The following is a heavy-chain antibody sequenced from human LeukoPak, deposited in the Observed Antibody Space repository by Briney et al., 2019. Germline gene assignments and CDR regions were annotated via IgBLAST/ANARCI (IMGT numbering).Heavy chain of an antibody. CDR3: ARDLSKYSYGFDAFDI. V-gene: IGHV4-38-2*02. Sequence: SQTLSLTCAVSGYSISSGYYWGWIRQPPGKGLEWIGGIYHSGSTYYNPSLKSRVTISVDTSKNHFSLKLSSVTAADTAVYYCARDLSKYSYGFDAFDIWGQGTMVTVSS. J-gene: IGHJ3*02. CDR1: GYSISSGYY. CDR2: IYHSGST. D-gene: IGHD5-18*01.